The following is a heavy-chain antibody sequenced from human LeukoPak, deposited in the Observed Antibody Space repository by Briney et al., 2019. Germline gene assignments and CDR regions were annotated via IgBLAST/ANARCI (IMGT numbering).Heavy chain of an antibody. CDR1: GFTFSSYA. Sequence: GGSLRLSCAASGFTFSSYAMSWVRQAPGKGLEWVSAISGSGGSTYYADSVKGRFTISRDNSKNTLYLQMNSLRAEDTAVYYCAKAWGVYSGSYCLDYWGQGTLVTVSS. V-gene: IGHV3-23*01. CDR3: AKAWGVYSGSYCLDY. D-gene: IGHD1-26*01. J-gene: IGHJ4*02. CDR2: ISGSGGST.